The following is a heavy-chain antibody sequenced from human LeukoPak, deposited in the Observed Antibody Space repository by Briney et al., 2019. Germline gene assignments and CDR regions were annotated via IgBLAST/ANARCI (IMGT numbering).Heavy chain of an antibody. CDR2: IKQHGNEK. V-gene: IGHV3-7*04. Sequence: PGGSLRLSCAASGFIFSSYWMTWVRQAPGKGLEWVANIKQHGNEKYYVDSVKGRFTISRDNAKNSLHLQMNSLRAEDTAVYYCARGPTRYYFDYWGQGTLVTVSS. CDR1: GFIFSSYW. J-gene: IGHJ4*02. CDR3: ARGPTRYYFDY.